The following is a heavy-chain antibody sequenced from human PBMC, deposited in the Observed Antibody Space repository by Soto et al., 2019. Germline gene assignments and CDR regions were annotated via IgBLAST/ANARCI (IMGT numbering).Heavy chain of an antibody. J-gene: IGHJ4*02. CDR1: GFTFSIXA. Sequence: LXLXCAAPGFTFSIXALHWVHQAPGKGLEWVAVMSPNGNNQYYADSLKGRFTISRDTSKSTLYLQMTSLRPDDTAVYYCATGANFYYDTSRYWGQGTLVTVSS. CDR2: MSPNGNNQ. CDR3: ATGANFYYDTSRY. V-gene: IGHV3-30-3*01. D-gene: IGHD3-22*01.